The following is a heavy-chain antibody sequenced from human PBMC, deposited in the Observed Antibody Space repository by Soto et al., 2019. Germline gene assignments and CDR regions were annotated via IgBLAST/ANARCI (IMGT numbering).Heavy chain of an antibody. J-gene: IGHJ4*02. Sequence: ASVKVSCKASGYTFTSYAMHWVRLAPGQRLEWMGWINAGNGNTKYSQKFQGRVTITRDTSASTAYMELSSLRSEDTAVYYCARDSRIVPALRFDYWGQGTLVTVSS. D-gene: IGHD1-26*01. V-gene: IGHV1-3*01. CDR2: INAGNGNT. CDR3: ARDSRIVPALRFDY. CDR1: GYTFTSYA.